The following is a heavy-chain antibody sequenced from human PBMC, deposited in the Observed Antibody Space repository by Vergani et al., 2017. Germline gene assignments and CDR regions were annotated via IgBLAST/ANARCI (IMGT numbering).Heavy chain of an antibody. J-gene: IGHJ4*01. Sequence: EVHLEESGGGLVQPGGSLRLSCAASGFTFGDYYMAWIRLAPGKGLDWVASIKRDGTETFYVDSVKGRFTISRDNAKTTQYLQMNSLRDEDTAIYYCVKEKIDLGSYFFDSWGHGILVTVSS. CDR1: GFTFGDYY. D-gene: IGHD2/OR15-2a*01. V-gene: IGHV3-7*03. CDR3: VKEKIDLGSYFFDS. CDR2: IKRDGTET.